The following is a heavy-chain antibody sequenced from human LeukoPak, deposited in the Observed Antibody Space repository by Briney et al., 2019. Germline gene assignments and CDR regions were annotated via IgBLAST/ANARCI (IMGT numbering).Heavy chain of an antibody. CDR2: INHSGST. V-gene: IGHV4-34*01. CDR1: GESLSGYF. D-gene: IGHD3-3*01. Sequence: SGTLSLTCDIIGESLSGYFWTWIRQPPGEGLAWNGEINHSGSTNYNPSLKSRVTISVDTSKNQFSLKLSSVTAADTAVYYCARTAYYDFWSGYYGDAFDIWGQGTMVTVSS. CDR3: ARTAYYDFWSGYYGDAFDI. J-gene: IGHJ3*02.